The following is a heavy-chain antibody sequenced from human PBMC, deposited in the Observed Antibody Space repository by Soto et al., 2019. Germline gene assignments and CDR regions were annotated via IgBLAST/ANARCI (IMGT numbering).Heavy chain of an antibody. CDR1: GDSVSSNSAA. CDR3: ARDYRPVAARKTRPSPIDY. Sequence: KQSQTLSLTCAISGDSVSSNSAAWNWIRQSPSRGLEWLGRTYYRSKWYNDYAVSVKSRITINPDSSKNQFSLQLNSVTPEDTAVYYCARDYRPVAARKTRPSPIDYWGQGTLVTVSS. D-gene: IGHD2-15*01. J-gene: IGHJ4*02. CDR2: TYYRSKWYN. V-gene: IGHV6-1*01.